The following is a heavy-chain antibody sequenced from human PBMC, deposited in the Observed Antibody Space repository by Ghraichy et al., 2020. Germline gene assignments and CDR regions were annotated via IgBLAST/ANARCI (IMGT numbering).Heavy chain of an antibody. CDR2: ISSSGDNT. CDR1: GFTFNNYA. Sequence: GESLNISCAASGFTFNNYAMNWVRQAPGKGLEWVSAISSSGDNTYYADSVKGRFTISRDNSRNSLYLQMNSLRVEDTGVYYCATEEHSSGWSSGAAYWGQGTLVTVSS. J-gene: IGHJ4*02. D-gene: IGHD6-19*01. V-gene: IGHV3-23*01. CDR3: ATEEHSSGWSSGAAY.